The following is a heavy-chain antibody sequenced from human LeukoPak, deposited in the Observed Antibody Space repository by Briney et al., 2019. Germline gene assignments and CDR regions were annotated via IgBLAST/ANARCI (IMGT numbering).Heavy chain of an antibody. D-gene: IGHD3-3*01. Sequence: GASVKVSCKASGYTFTGYYMHWVRQAPGQGLEWIGWINPNSGDTNYAQKFQGRVTMTRDTSISTAYMELSRLRSDDTAVYYCVRGGALYYDFWDWGQGTLVTVSS. CDR3: VRGGALYYDFWD. V-gene: IGHV1-2*02. CDR1: GYTFTGYY. J-gene: IGHJ4*02. CDR2: INPNSGDT.